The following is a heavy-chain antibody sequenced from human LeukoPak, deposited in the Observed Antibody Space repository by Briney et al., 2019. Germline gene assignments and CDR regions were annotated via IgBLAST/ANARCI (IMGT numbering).Heavy chain of an antibody. Sequence: SETLSLTCSVSGGSISSYYWSWIRQPPGKGLEWIGYIYYSGSTNYNPSLKSRVTISVDTSKNQFSLKLSSVTAADTAVYYCARDTTDAFDIWGQGTMVTVSS. CDR2: IYYSGST. J-gene: IGHJ3*02. CDR1: GGSISSYY. D-gene: IGHD1-14*01. V-gene: IGHV4-59*01. CDR3: ARDTTDAFDI.